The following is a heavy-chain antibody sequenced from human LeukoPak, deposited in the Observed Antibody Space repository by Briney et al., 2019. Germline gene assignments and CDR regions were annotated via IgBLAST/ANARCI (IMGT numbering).Heavy chain of an antibody. J-gene: IGHJ4*02. CDR2: ISKDGSST. V-gene: IGHV3-74*01. D-gene: IGHD1-26*01. CDR3: ARDEVGVGATHDY. Sequence: GGSLRLSRAASGFTFSSYWMHWVRQAPGKGLVWVSRISKDGSSTYYADSVKGRFTISRDNAKNTLYLQMNSLRAEDTAAYYCARDEVGVGATHDYWGQGTLVTVSS. CDR1: GFTFSSYW.